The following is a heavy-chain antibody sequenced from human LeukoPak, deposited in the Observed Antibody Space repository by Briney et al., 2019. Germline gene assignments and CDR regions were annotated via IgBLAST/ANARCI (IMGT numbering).Heavy chain of an antibody. Sequence: SETLSLTCTVSGGSISSYYWSWIRQPPGKGLEWIGYIYYSGSTNYNPSLKSRVTISVDTSKNQFSLKLSSVTAADTAVYYCASRSGHYSGVDYWGQGTLVTVSS. CDR3: ASRSGHYSGVDY. V-gene: IGHV4-59*08. D-gene: IGHD6-19*01. J-gene: IGHJ4*02. CDR2: IYYSGST. CDR1: GGSISSYY.